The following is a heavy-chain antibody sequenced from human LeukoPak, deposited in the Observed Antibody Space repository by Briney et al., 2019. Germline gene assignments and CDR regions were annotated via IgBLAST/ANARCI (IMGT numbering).Heavy chain of an antibody. CDR1: GFTFSSYY. J-gene: IGHJ4*02. CDR2: INTDGSST. V-gene: IGHV3-74*01. Sequence: GGSLRLSCAASGFTFSSYYMHWVRQAPGKGLVWVSRINTDGSSTDYPDSVKGRFTISRDNAKNTMHLQMNSLTAEDTAVYYCVRDLEHYFDSWGQGTLVTVSS. CDR3: VRDLEHYFDS.